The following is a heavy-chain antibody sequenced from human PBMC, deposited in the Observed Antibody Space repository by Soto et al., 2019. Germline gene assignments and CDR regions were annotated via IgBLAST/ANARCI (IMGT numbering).Heavy chain of an antibody. CDR2: ISGDGATT. CDR3: ARDLTSSGLSTDLGY. CDR1: GFTFSSYA. J-gene: IGHJ4*02. V-gene: IGHV3-23*01. Sequence: EVQLLESGGVLVQPGGSLRLSCAASGFTFSSYALSWVRQAPGKGLEWVSGISGDGATTYYTDSVKGRFTISRDSSTNTLYLQMTSLRAEDSAVYYCARDLTSSGLSTDLGYWGQGTLVTVSS. D-gene: IGHD6-19*01.